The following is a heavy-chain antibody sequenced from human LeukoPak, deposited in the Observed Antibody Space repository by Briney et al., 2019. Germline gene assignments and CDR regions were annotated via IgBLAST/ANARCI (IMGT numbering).Heavy chain of an antibody. CDR2: INHSGST. Sequence: SETLSLTCAVYGGSFSGYYWSWIRQPPGKGLESIGEINHSGSTNYNPSLKSRVTISVDTSKNQFSLKLSSVTAADTAVYYCARPKPYCSSTSCSDYWGQGTLVTASS. CDR3: ARPKPYCSSTSCSDY. D-gene: IGHD2-2*01. CDR1: GGSFSGYY. J-gene: IGHJ4*02. V-gene: IGHV4-34*01.